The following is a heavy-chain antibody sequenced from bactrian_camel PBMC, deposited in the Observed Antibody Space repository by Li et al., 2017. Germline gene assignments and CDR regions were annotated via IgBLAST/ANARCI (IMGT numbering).Heavy chain of an antibody. D-gene: IGHD2*01. CDR1: GFTFSSYD. CDR2: IRSGSGST. CDR3: TSGITTAY. Sequence: VQLVESGGGSVQAGGSLRLSCAASGFTFSSYDMSWVRQAPGKGLEWVSRIRSGSGSTYYADSVKGRFTISRDNANETLYLQMNSLKSEDTAVYYCTSGITTAYWGQGTQVTVS. J-gene: IGHJ4*01. V-gene: IGHV3S40*01.